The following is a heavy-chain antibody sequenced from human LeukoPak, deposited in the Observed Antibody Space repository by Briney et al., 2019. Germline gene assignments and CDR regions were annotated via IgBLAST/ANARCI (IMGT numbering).Heavy chain of an antibody. CDR3: ASIDFWSGPIVNY. CDR2: ISSSGSTI. V-gene: IGHV3-11*04. Sequence: GGSLRLSCAASGFTFSDYYMSWIRQAPGKGLEWVSYISSSGSTIYYADSVKGRFTISRDNAKNSLYLQMNSLRTEDTAVYYCASIDFWSGPIVNYWGQGTLVTVSS. CDR1: GFTFSDYY. D-gene: IGHD3-3*01. J-gene: IGHJ4*02.